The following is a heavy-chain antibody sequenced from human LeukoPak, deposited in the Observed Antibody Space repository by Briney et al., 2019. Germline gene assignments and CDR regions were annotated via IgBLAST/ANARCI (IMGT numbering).Heavy chain of an antibody. J-gene: IGHJ5*02. D-gene: IGHD3-10*01. V-gene: IGHV1-2*06. CDR3: ARRPGSGELLTVGNWFDP. Sequence: GASVKVSCKASGYTFTGYYMHWMRQAPGQGLEWMGRINPNSGGTNYAQKFQGRVTMTRDTSISTAYMELSRLRSDDTAVYYCARRPGSGELLTVGNWFDPWGQGTLVTVSS. CDR2: INPNSGGT. CDR1: GYTFTGYY.